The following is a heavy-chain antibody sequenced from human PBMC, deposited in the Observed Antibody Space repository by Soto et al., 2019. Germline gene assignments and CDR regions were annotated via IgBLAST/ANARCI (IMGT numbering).Heavy chain of an antibody. CDR3: AKDPFRGYYYYYGMDV. Sequence: PGGSLRLSCAASGFTFSSYGMHWVRQAPGKGLEWVAVISYDGSNKYYADSVKGRFTISRDNSKNTLYLQMNSLRAEDTAVYYCAKDPFRGYYYYYGMDVWGQGTTVTVSS. CDR1: GFTFSSYG. V-gene: IGHV3-30*18. CDR2: ISYDGSNK. J-gene: IGHJ6*02.